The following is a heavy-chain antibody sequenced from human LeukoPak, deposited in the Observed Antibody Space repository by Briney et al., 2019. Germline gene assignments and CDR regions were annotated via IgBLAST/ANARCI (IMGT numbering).Heavy chain of an antibody. V-gene: IGHV3-30*02. Sequence: GGSLRLSCAASGFTFSDYYMSWIRQAPGKGLEWVTFMHSDGTNKYYADSVKGRFTVSRDNSKNTLYLQMNSLRAEDTAVYYCAKGATGDWGQGTLVTVSS. D-gene: IGHD1-26*01. J-gene: IGHJ4*02. CDR3: AKGATGD. CDR1: GFTFSDYY. CDR2: MHSDGTNK.